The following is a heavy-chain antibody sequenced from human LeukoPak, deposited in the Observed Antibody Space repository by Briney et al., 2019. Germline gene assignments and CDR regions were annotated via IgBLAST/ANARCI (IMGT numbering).Heavy chain of an antibody. CDR1: GFTVSSNY. D-gene: IGHD4-23*01. V-gene: IGHV3-53*01. J-gene: IGHJ4*02. Sequence: PGGSLRLSCAVSGFTVSSNYMSWVRQAPGKGLEWVSLIYSGGSTYYADSVKGRFTISRDNSKNTLYLQMNTLRAEDTAVYYCARAEGYGGELDSWGQGTLVTVSS. CDR3: ARAEGYGGELDS. CDR2: IYSGGST.